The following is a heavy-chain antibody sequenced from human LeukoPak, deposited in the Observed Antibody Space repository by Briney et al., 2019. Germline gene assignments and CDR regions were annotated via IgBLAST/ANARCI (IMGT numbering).Heavy chain of an antibody. V-gene: IGHV3-74*01. Sequence: GGSLRLSCAASGFTFSSYWMHWVRQAPGKGLLWVSRINTDGSSTRYADSVKGRFTISRDNAKNTMYLQMNSLRAEDTAVYYCAKGGAVAPDYWGQGTLVTVSS. CDR3: AKGGAVAPDY. CDR2: INTDGSST. J-gene: IGHJ4*02. D-gene: IGHD6-19*01. CDR1: GFTFSSYW.